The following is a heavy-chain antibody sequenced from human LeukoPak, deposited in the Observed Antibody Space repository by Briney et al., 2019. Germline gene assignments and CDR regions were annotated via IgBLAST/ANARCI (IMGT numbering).Heavy chain of an antibody. D-gene: IGHD1-26*01. Sequence: GGSLRLSCAASGFTFRSYGIHWVRQAPGKGLEWVAVMSYDGTNEYYADSVKGRFTISRDNSKNTLYLQMNSLRAEDTAIYYCAKSRGSYWVPEFDYWGQGTLVTVSS. CDR2: MSYDGTNE. J-gene: IGHJ4*02. CDR1: GFTFRSYG. V-gene: IGHV3-30*18. CDR3: AKSRGSYWVPEFDY.